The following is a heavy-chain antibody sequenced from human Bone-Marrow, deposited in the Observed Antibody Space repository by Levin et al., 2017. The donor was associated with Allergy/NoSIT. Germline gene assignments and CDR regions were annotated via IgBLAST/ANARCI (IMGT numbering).Heavy chain of an antibody. Sequence: GGSLRLSCAASGFTFSSYSMNWVRQAPGKGLEWVSYISSSGSVIYYADSVKGRFAISRDNAKNSLYLQMNSLRAEDTAVYYCAKILAVAGRGHYYYGMDVWGLGTTVTVSS. CDR2: ISSSGSVI. CDR3: AKILAVAGRGHYYYGMDV. D-gene: IGHD6-19*01. V-gene: IGHV3-48*01. J-gene: IGHJ6*02. CDR1: GFTFSSYS.